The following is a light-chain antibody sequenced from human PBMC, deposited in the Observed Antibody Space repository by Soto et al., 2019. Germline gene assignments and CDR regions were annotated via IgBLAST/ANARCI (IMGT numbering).Light chain of an antibody. CDR2: GAS. CDR3: QQYNNWPRT. J-gene: IGKJ1*01. Sequence: EIILTQSPDTLSLSPGERATLSCRASQTVSSNYLAWCQQRPGQAPRLLIYGASTRATGIPARFSGSGSGTEFTLTINSLQSEDFAVYYCQQYNNWPRTFGQGTKVDIK. V-gene: IGKV3-15*01. CDR1: QTVSSN.